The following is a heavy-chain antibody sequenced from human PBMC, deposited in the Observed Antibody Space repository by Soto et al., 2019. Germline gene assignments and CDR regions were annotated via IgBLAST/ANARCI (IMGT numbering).Heavy chain of an antibody. Sequence: SETLSLTCTVSGGSISSGGYYWSWIRQHPGKGLEWIGYIYYSGSTNYNPSLKSRVTISVDTSKNQFSLKLSSVTAADTAVYYCARDNSGLFDYWGQGTLVTVSS. V-gene: IGHV4-61*08. CDR2: IYYSGST. CDR1: GGSISSGGYY. CDR3: ARDNSGLFDY. D-gene: IGHD1-26*01. J-gene: IGHJ4*02.